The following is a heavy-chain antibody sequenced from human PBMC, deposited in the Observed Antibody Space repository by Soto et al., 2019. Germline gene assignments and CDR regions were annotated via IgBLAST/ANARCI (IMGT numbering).Heavy chain of an antibody. V-gene: IGHV1-3*01. Sequence: ASVKVSCKASGYTFTSYAMHWVRQAPGQRLEWMGWINAGNGNTKYSQKFQGGVTITRDTSASTAYMELSSLRSEDTAVYYCARWLVRGWYFDYWGQGTLVTVSS. CDR3: ARWLVRGWYFDY. J-gene: IGHJ4*02. CDR2: INAGNGNT. CDR1: GYTFTSYA. D-gene: IGHD6-19*01.